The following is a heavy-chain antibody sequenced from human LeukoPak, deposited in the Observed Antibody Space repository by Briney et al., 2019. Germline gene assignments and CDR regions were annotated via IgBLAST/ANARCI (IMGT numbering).Heavy chain of an antibody. CDR3: ATSYYYGSGSYLFDYYYYYMDV. CDR2: MNPNSGNT. D-gene: IGHD3-10*01. CDR1: GYTFTSYG. Sequence: ASVKVSCKASGYTFTSYGISWVRQAPGQGLEWMGWMNPNSGNTGYAQKFQGRVTMTRDTSISTAYMELSSLRSEDTAVYYCATSYYYGSGSYLFDYYYYYMDVWGKGTTVTISS. V-gene: IGHV1-8*02. J-gene: IGHJ6*03.